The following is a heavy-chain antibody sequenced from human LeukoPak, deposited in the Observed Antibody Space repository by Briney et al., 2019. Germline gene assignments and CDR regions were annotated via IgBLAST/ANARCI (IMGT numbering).Heavy chain of an antibody. CDR2: INHSGST. D-gene: IGHD2-15*01. Sequence: SETLSLTCAVYGGSFSGYYWSWIRQPPGKGLEWIGEINHSGSTNYNPSLKSRVTISVDTSKNQFSLKLSSVTAADTAVYYCARGPSKSWYCSGGSXXSXLDYWGQGTLVTVSS. CDR1: GGSFSGYY. CDR3: ARGPSKSWYCSGGSXXSXLDY. J-gene: IGHJ4*02. V-gene: IGHV4-34*01.